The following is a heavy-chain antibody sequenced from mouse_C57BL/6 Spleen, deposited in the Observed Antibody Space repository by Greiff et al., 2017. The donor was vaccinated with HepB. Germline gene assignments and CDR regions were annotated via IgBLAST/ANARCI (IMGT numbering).Heavy chain of an antibody. D-gene: IGHD1-1*01. CDR1: GYTFTSYG. CDR3: ARDYGSSYDY. V-gene: IGHV1-81*01. Sequence: VQLQQSGAELARPGASVKLSCKASGYTFTSYGISWVKQRTGQGLEWIGEIYPRSGNTYYNEKFKGKATLTADKSSSTAYMEPRSLTSDDSAVYFCARDYGSSYDYWGQGTTLTVSS. J-gene: IGHJ2*01. CDR2: IYPRSGNT.